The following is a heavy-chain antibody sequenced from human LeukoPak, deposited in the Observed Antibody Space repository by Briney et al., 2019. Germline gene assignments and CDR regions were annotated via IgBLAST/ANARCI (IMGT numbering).Heavy chain of an antibody. D-gene: IGHD6-13*01. Sequence: GSLRLSCAASGLTLYNVWMSWVRQAPGKGLEWVGEIYHSGSTNYNPSLKSRVTISVDTSKNQFSLKLSSVTAADTAVYYCARGQGSSWRYWGQGTLVTVSP. CDR1: GLTLYNVW. V-gene: IGHV4-4*02. CDR2: IYHSGST. CDR3: ARGQGSSWRY. J-gene: IGHJ4*02.